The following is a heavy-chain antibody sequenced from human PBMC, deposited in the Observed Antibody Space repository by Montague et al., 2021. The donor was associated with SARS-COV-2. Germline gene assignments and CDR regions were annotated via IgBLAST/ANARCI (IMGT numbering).Heavy chain of an antibody. Sequence: TLSLTCTVSGGSISSGSCYWNWLPQPSGTGLEWIERIDTSGXTXYXXXXKXRVTISVDTSKNQFSLKLRSVTAADTAVYYCAQASLHLTGYYNDYFDYWGQGTLVTVSS. CDR1: GGSISSGSCY. J-gene: IGHJ4*02. D-gene: IGHD3-9*01. CDR2: IDTSGXT. V-gene: IGHV4-61*02. CDR3: AQASLHLTGYYNDYFDY.